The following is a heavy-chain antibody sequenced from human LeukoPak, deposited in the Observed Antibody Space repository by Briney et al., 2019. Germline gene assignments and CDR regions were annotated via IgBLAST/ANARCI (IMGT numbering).Heavy chain of an antibody. CDR3: AGGDMTTVQDWFDP. CDR2: IYTSGST. V-gene: IGHV4-61*02. D-gene: IGHD4-17*01. Sequence: PSQTLSLTCTVSGGSISSGSYYWSWIRQPAGKGLEWIGRIYTSGSTNYNPSLKSRVTISVDTSKNQFSLKLSSVTAADTAVYYCAGGDMTTVQDWFDPWGQGPLVTVSS. J-gene: IGHJ5*02. CDR1: GGSISSGSYY.